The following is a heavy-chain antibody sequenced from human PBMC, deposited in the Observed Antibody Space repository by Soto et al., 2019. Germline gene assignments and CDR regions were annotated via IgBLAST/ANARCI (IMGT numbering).Heavy chain of an antibody. CDR2: IYYSGST. CDR3: ARANVLFQWED. V-gene: IGHV4-39*01. J-gene: IGHJ4*02. CDR1: GGSISSSSYY. Sequence: PSDTLPLTYTVSGGSISSSSYYWGWIRQPPGKGLEWIGSIYYSGSTYYNPSLKSRVTISVDTSKNQFSLKLSSVTAADTAVDYCARANVLFQWEDWGQGTLVTVSS. D-gene: IGHD2-8*01.